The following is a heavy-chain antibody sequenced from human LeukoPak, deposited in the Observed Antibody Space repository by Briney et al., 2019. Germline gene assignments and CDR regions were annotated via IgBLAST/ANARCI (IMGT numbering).Heavy chain of an antibody. V-gene: IGHV3-30*03. D-gene: IGHD6-13*01. CDR2: ISYDGSNK. Sequence: QTGGSLRLSCAASGFTFSGYGMHWVRQAPGKGLEWVATISYDGSNKNYADSVKGRFTISRDNSKNTLYLQMNSLRDEDTALYYCARDDIRLEAAGNNWFDPWGQGTLVTVSS. CDR3: ARDDIRLEAAGNNWFDP. CDR1: GFTFSGYG. J-gene: IGHJ5*02.